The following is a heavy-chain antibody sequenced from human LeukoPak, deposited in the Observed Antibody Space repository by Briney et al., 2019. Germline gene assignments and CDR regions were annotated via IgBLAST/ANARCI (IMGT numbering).Heavy chain of an antibody. J-gene: IGHJ4*02. CDR1: GFTFSDYS. CDR3: ARDGGQWLGNYFDY. D-gene: IGHD6-19*01. Sequence: GGSLRLSCAASGFTFSDYSMNWVRQAPGEGLEWISSISSSTYYIEYADSVKGRFTISGDNAKNSLYLQMNSLRVEDTAVYYCARDGGQWLGNYFDYWGQGTLITVSS. V-gene: IGHV3-21*01. CDR2: ISSSTYYI.